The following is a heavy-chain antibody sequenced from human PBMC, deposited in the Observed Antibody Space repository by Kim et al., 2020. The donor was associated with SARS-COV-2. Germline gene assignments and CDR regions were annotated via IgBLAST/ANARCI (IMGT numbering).Heavy chain of an antibody. Sequence: GGSLRLSCAASGFTFSSYGMHWVRQAPGKGLEWVAVISYDGSNKYYADSVKGRFTISRDNSKNTLYLQMNSLRAEDTAVYYCAKAEYSSGWYVRNNYYYYGKDRLGPGTT. CDR1: GFTFSSYG. J-gene: IGHJ6*01. CDR2: ISYDGSNK. V-gene: IGHV3-30*18. D-gene: IGHD6-19*01. CDR3: AKAEYSSGWYVRNNYYYYGKDR.